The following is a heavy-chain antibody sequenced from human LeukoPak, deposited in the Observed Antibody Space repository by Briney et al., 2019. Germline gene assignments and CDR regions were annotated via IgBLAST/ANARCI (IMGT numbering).Heavy chain of an antibody. CDR3: ARVMGRYATDY. CDR1: GYSISSGYY. D-gene: IGHD3-16*01. CDR2: IYHSGST. J-gene: IGHJ4*02. Sequence: SETLSLTCAVSGYSISSGYYWGWIRQPPGKGLEWIGSIYHSGSTYYNPSLKSRVTISVDTSKNQFSLKLSSVTAADTAVYYCARVMGRYATDYWGQGTLVTVSS. V-gene: IGHV4-38-2*01.